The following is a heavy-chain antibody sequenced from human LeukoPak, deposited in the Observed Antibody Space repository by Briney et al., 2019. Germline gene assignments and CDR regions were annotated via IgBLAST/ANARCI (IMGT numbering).Heavy chain of an antibody. J-gene: IGHJ5*02. CDR1: GGSFSGYY. V-gene: IGHV4-34*01. CDR2: INHSGST. CDR3: ARVYDILTGYHWFDP. Sequence: PSETLSLTCAVYGGSFSGYYWSWIRQPPGKGLEWIGEINHSGSTNYNPSLKSRVTISVDTSKNQFSLKLSSVTAADTAVYYCARVYDILTGYHWFDPWAREPWSPSPQ. D-gene: IGHD3-9*01.